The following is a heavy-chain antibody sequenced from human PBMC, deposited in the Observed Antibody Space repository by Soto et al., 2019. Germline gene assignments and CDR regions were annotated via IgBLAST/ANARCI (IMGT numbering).Heavy chain of an antibody. Sequence: QVQLVQSGAEVRKPGSSVKVSCKASGGTFSRHAISWVRQAPGQGLEWMGGIIPNFGTANHAQKFQGRVTIIADESTSTVYMELSSLRSEDTAMYYCARGWGYDSNDDYYAYWGQGTLVIVSS. CDR3: ARGWGYDSNDDYYAY. V-gene: IGHV1-69*01. CDR2: IIPNFGTA. J-gene: IGHJ4*02. CDR1: GGTFSRHA. D-gene: IGHD3-22*01.